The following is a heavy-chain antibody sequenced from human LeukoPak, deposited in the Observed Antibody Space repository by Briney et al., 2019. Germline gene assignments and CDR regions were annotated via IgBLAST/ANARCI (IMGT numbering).Heavy chain of an antibody. D-gene: IGHD6-19*01. CDR1: GCTFTSYD. Sequence: ASVKVSCKASGCTFTSYDINWVRQATGQGLEWMGWMNPNSGNTGYAQKFQGRVTMTRNTSISTAYMELSSLRSEDTAVYYCARRNSSGWRAHYYYYGMDVWGQGTTVTVSS. CDR3: ARRNSSGWRAHYYYYGMDV. CDR2: MNPNSGNT. J-gene: IGHJ6*02. V-gene: IGHV1-8*01.